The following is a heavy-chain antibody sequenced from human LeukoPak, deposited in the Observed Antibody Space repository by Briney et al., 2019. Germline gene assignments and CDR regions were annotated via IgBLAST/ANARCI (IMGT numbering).Heavy chain of an antibody. J-gene: IGHJ6*03. Sequence: ASVKVSCKASGYSFTSYGISWVRQAPGQGLEWMGWISAYNGNTNYAQKLQGRVTVTTDTSTSTAYMELRSLRSDDTAVYYCARDSVYAIQIYYYYYYMDVWGKGTTVTVSS. CDR2: ISAYNGNT. CDR1: GYSFTSYG. V-gene: IGHV1-18*01. CDR3: ARDSVYAIQIYYYYYYMDV. D-gene: IGHD2-8*01.